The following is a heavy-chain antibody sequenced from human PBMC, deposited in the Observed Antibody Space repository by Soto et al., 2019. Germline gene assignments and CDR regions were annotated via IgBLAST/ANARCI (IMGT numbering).Heavy chain of an antibody. CDR2: INGGNGNT. CDR3: ARLGGYGDYETY. V-gene: IGHV1-3*01. Sequence: ASVKVSCKASGYTFTSYALHWVRQAPGQSLEWMGWINGGNGNTKYSQKFQGRVTITRDTSASTAYMELRSLRSEDAAVYFCARLGGYGDYETYWGQGTLVTVSS. J-gene: IGHJ4*02. CDR1: GYTFTSYA. D-gene: IGHD4-17*01.